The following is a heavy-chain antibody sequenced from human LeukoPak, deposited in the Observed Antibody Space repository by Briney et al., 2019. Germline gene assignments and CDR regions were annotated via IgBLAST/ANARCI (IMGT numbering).Heavy chain of an antibody. CDR2: INSDGSST. CDR1: GFTFSSNW. J-gene: IGHJ4*02. V-gene: IGHV3-74*01. D-gene: IGHD4-17*01. Sequence: GGSLRLSCAASGFTFSSNWLHWVRQAPGKGLVWVSRINSDGSSTIYADSVKGRFTISRDSAKNTLYLQMNSLRAEDTAVYYCARGHTAVTRHFDFWGQGTLVTVSS. CDR3: ARGHTAVTRHFDF.